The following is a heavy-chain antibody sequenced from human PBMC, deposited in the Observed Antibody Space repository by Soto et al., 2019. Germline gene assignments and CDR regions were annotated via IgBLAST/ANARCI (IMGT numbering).Heavy chain of an antibody. CDR2: IYWDDDK. CDR3: AHVGVTMVRGVIILPEYYFDY. Sequence: SGPTLVNPTQTLTLTCTFSGFSLSTSGVGVGWIRQPPGKALEWLALIYWDDDKRYSPSLKSRLTITKDTSKNQVVLTMTSMDPVDTATYYCAHVGVTMVRGVIILPEYYFDYWGQGTLVTVSS. D-gene: IGHD3-10*01. J-gene: IGHJ4*02. V-gene: IGHV2-5*02. CDR1: GFSLSTSGVG.